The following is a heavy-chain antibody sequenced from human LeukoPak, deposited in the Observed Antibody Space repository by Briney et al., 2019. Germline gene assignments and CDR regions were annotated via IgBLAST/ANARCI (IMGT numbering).Heavy chain of an antibody. J-gene: IGHJ6*02. CDR3: AKGYVSHYYYGMDV. CDR2: IYSIGTT. Sequence: PGGSLRLSCAASGFTVSNNYMSWVRQAPGKGLEWVSVIYSIGTTYYADSVKGRFTISRDTSKNTPYLQMDSLRGEDTAIYYCAKGYVSHYYYGMDVWGQGTTATVSS. V-gene: IGHV3-66*01. D-gene: IGHD5-12*01. CDR1: GFTVSNNY.